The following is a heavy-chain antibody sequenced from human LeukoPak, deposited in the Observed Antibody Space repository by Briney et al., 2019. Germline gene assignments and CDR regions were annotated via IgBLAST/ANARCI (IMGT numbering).Heavy chain of an antibody. Sequence: GGSLRLSCAASGFTFSSYWMSWVRQAPGKGLEWVAYIKQDGSEKYYVDSVKGRFTISRDNAKNSLYLQVNSLRAEDTAFYYCARDSGYTNGWDYFAYWGQGTLVTVSS. J-gene: IGHJ4*02. CDR3: ARDSGYTNGWDYFAY. CDR1: GFTFSSYW. V-gene: IGHV3-7*03. CDR2: IKQDGSEK. D-gene: IGHD5-18*01.